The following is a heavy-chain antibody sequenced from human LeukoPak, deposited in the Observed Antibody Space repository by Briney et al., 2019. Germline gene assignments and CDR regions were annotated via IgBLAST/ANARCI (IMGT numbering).Heavy chain of an antibody. CDR3: ARSYYASGTCYNAPFFDF. D-gene: IGHD3-10*01. Sequence: GGSLRLSCAASGFTFSTYWMHWVRRAPGKGLVWVSGINGDGSTTTYANSVKGRFTISRDNAKNTLYLEMHSRRAEDTAVYYCARSYYASGTCYNAPFFDFWGQGTLVAVSS. V-gene: IGHV3-74*03. CDR2: INGDGSTT. J-gene: IGHJ4*02. CDR1: GFTFSTYW.